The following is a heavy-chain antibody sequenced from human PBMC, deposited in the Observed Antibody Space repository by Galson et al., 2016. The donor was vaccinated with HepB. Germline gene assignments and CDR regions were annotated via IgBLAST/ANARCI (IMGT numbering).Heavy chain of an antibody. Sequence: SETLSLTCIVSGGSVTNHQYCWGWVRQAPGKGLEWIASFSYTGITYYNPSLRSRLTMDVDTSKFQLSLHLRSVAAADTAVYYCVDYCGGGACPDYWGQGTLVTVSS. D-gene: IGHD2-21*01. CDR3: VDYCGGGACPDY. J-gene: IGHJ4*02. CDR1: GGSVTNHQYC. CDR2: FSYTGIT. V-gene: IGHV4-39*01.